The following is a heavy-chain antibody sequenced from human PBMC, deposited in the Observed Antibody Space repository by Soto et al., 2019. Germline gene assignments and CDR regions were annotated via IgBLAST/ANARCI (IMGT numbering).Heavy chain of an antibody. V-gene: IGHV4-30-4*01. D-gene: IGHD6-19*01. CDR3: AREGGVAGTEYFDY. CDR1: GGSISSGDYY. Sequence: SETLSLTCTVSGGSISSGDYYWSWIRQPPGKGLGWIGYIYYSGSTYYNPSLKSRVTISVDTSKNQFSLKLSSVTAADTAVYYCAREGGVAGTEYFDYWGQGTLVTVSS. J-gene: IGHJ4*02. CDR2: IYYSGST.